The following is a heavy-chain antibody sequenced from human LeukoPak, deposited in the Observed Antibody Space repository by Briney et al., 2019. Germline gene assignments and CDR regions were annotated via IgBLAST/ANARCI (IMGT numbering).Heavy chain of an antibody. CDR1: GGSISSCY. V-gene: IGHV4-59*01. Sequence: SETLSLTCTVSGGSISSCYWSWIRQPPGKGLEWIGYIYYSGSTNYNPSLKSRVTISVDTSKNQFSLKLSSVTAADTAVYYCARYLPGYSGYGDYFDYWGQGTLVTVSS. CDR2: IYYSGST. D-gene: IGHD5-12*01. J-gene: IGHJ4*02. CDR3: ARYLPGYSGYGDYFDY.